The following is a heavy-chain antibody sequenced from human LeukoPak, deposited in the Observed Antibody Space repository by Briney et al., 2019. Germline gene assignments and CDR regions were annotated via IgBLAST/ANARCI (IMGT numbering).Heavy chain of an antibody. D-gene: IGHD3-9*01. CDR1: GFTFSSYS. CDR2: ISSGSSTI. V-gene: IGHV3-48*02. Sequence: PGGSLRLSCAASGFTFSSYSMNWVRQAPGKGLEWVSYISSGSSTIYYADSVKGRFTISRDNAKNSLYLQMNSLRDEDTAVYYCATYYAILTGYGYWGQGTLVTVSS. CDR3: ATYYAILTGYGY. J-gene: IGHJ4*02.